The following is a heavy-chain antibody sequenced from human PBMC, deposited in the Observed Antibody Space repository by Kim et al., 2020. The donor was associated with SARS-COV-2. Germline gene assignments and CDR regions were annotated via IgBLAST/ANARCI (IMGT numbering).Heavy chain of an antibody. V-gene: IGHV3-74*03. D-gene: IGHD3-22*01. J-gene: IGHJ1*01. CDR3: ALAGDYDSSGYYAFFHH. CDR1: GFNISNSR. Sequence: GGSLRLSCEASGFNISNSRMNWVRQTPGEGLVWVSRIQSDGGVITYADSVRGRFTISRDNAKNTLYLQMNGLRPEDTAVYYCALAGDYDSSGYYAFFHHWGTGARVTVSS. CDR2: IQSDGGVI.